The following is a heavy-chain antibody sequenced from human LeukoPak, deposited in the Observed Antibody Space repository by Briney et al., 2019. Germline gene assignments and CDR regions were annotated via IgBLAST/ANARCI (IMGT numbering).Heavy chain of an antibody. CDR2: IYYNGKT. CDR3: ARTSIAARRANAFDI. D-gene: IGHD6-6*01. CDR1: GGSVTYTNYY. Sequence: PSETLSLTCTVSGGSVTYTNYYWGWIRQPPGKGLQWIGVIYYNGKTYYNPSLKSRVTVAVDTSKNQFSLKLSSVTAADTAVYYCARTSIAARRANAFDIWGQGTMVTVSS. V-gene: IGHV4-39*07. J-gene: IGHJ3*02.